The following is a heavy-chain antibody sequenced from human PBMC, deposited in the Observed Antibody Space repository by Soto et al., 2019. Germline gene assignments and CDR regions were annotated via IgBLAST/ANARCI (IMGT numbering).Heavy chain of an antibody. CDR1: GVSIRSSSYY. Sequence: QLQLQESGPGLVKPSETLSLTCTVSGVSIRSSSYYWGWFRQPPGKGLEWIGTIYYGGSSYSNPSLKSRVTISPDTSKNPFSLTLTSVTAADTAVYYCARHGSYWGQGTLVTVSS. CDR2: IYYGGSS. J-gene: IGHJ4*02. CDR3: ARHGSY. V-gene: IGHV4-39*01.